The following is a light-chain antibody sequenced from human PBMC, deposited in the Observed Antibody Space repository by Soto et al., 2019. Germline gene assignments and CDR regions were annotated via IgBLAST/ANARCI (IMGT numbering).Light chain of an antibody. V-gene: IGLV3-1*01. J-gene: IGLJ3*02. CDR2: HDT. Sequence: SYELTQPPSVSVSPGQTATITCSGDKLGDKYAWWYQQKPGQSPVLVIYHDTKRPSGIPERFSGSNSGNTATLTISGTQAVDEADYYCQVWDTSGDHPEVFGGGTKLTVL. CDR1: KLGDKY. CDR3: QVWDTSGDHPEV.